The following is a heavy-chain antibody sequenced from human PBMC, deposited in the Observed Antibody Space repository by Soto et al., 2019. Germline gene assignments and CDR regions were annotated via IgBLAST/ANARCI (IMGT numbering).Heavy chain of an antibody. Sequence: GGSLRLSCAASGFTFSSYAMSWVRQAPGKGLEWVSDISENGGTTHYADSVKGRFTISRDNSKNTLSLQMNSLRAEDTALYYCAKEGYCSAGTCYDNWFDPWGQGTLVTVSS. V-gene: IGHV3-23*01. CDR2: ISENGGTT. D-gene: IGHD2-15*01. J-gene: IGHJ5*02. CDR3: AKEGYCSAGTCYDNWFDP. CDR1: GFTFSSYA.